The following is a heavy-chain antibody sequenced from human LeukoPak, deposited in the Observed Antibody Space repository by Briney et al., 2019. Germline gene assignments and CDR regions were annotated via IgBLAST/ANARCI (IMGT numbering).Heavy chain of an antibody. CDR1: GFTFRSYA. V-gene: IGHV3-23*01. CDR3: TTELVTIFGVVIISPDAFDI. CDR2: IGGSGGST. Sequence: GGSLRLSCAASGFTFRSYAMSWVRQAQGKGLEWVSAIGGSGGSTYYADSVKGRFTISRDNSKNTLYLQMNSLRAEDTAVYYCTTELVTIFGVVIISPDAFDIWGQGTMVTVSS. J-gene: IGHJ3*02. D-gene: IGHD3-3*01.